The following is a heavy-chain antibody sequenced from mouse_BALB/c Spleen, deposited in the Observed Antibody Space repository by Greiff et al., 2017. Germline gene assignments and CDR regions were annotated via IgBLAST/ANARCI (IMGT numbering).Heavy chain of an antibody. D-gene: IGHD2-10*02. V-gene: IGHV2-9*02. Sequence: QVQLQESGPGLVAPSQSLSITCTVSGFSLTSYGVHWVRQPPGKGLEWLGVIWAGGSTNYNSALMSRLSISKDNSKSQVFLKMNSLQTDDTAMYYCARGGYGNLAMDYWGQGTSVTVSS. J-gene: IGHJ4*01. CDR3: ARGGYGNLAMDY. CDR2: IWAGGST. CDR1: GFSLTSYG.